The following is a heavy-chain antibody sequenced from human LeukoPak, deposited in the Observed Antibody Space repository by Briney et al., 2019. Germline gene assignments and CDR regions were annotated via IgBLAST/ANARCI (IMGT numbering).Heavy chain of an antibody. V-gene: IGHV3-23*01. CDR3: AKGIFYGDYVAFDI. D-gene: IGHD4-17*01. CDR2: ISGSGGST. Sequence: GGSLTLSCAASGFTFSSYAMSWVRQATGKGLEWVSAISGSGGSTYYADSVKGRFTISRHNSKNTLYLQMNSLRAEDTAVYYCAKGIFYGDYVAFDIWGQGTMVTVSS. CDR1: GFTFSSYA. J-gene: IGHJ3*02.